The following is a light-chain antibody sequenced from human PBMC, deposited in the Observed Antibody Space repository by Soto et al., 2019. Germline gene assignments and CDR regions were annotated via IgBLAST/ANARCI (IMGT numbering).Light chain of an antibody. Sequence: ILLTQTPGNLSLSPGERATLSCRASQSVRSNYLAWYQQKGGEAPRLLIYSASSRATGIPDRLSVSGSGTDFTLSIRRLEPEDSAVYYCQPYGTSLTFGGGTFVEI. CDR3: QPYGTSLT. CDR1: QSVRSNY. J-gene: IGKJ4*01. V-gene: IGKV3-20*01. CDR2: SAS.